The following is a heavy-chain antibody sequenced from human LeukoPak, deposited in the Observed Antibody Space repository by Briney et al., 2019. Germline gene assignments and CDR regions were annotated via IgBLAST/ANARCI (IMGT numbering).Heavy chain of an antibody. V-gene: IGHV3-66*01. CDR3: VTNPSTPDDY. CDR1: VFIVSISY. CDR2: LHSRRSA. D-gene: IGHD1-14*01. Sequence: GGSLRLSCAASVFIVSISYVSGVRQARGEGRGWVSVLHSRRSAHYADSVEGRLPLSRDNSRHTLYLQMNSLRAEDTAVYYCVTNPSTPDDYWGQGTLVTLSS. J-gene: IGHJ4*02.